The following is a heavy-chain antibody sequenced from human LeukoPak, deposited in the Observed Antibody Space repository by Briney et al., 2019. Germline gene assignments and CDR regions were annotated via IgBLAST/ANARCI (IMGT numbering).Heavy chain of an antibody. Sequence: ASVKVSCKASGYTFTSYGIGWVRQAPGQGLEWMGWISAYNGNTNYAQKLQGRVTMTTDTSTSTAYMELRSLRSDDTAVYYCAREPFYDILTGPEFDYWGQGTLVTVSS. CDR2: ISAYNGNT. CDR3: AREPFYDILTGPEFDY. J-gene: IGHJ4*02. V-gene: IGHV1-18*01. D-gene: IGHD3-9*01. CDR1: GYTFTSYG.